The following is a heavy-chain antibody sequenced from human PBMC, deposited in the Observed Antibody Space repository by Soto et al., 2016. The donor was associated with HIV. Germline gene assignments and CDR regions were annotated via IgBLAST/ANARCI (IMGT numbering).Heavy chain of an antibody. CDR2: LWYDGTNK. CDR3: AREGSGFSDLDY. V-gene: IGHV3-33*01. CDR1: GFSFNDYA. Sequence: VQLVESGGGVVQPGRSLRLSCAASGFSFNDYAMHWVRQAPGKGLEWVTVLWYDGTNKYYVDSVKGRFTISRDTSNNTLYLQMNSLRAEDTAVYYCAREGSGFSDLDYWGQGTLVTVSS. D-gene: IGHD6-25*01. J-gene: IGHJ4*02.